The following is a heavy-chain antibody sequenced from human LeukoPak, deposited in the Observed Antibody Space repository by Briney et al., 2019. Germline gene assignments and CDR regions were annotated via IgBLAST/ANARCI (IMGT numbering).Heavy chain of an antibody. Sequence: ASVKVTCKVSGYTLTELSMHWVRQAPGKGLEWMGGFDPEDGETIYAQKFQGRVTMTEDTSTDTAYMELSSLRSEDTAVYYCATGCTSSSSVGFDYWGQGTLVTVSS. V-gene: IGHV1-24*01. J-gene: IGHJ4*02. D-gene: IGHD6-13*01. CDR3: ATGCTSSSSVGFDY. CDR1: GYTLTELS. CDR2: FDPEDGET.